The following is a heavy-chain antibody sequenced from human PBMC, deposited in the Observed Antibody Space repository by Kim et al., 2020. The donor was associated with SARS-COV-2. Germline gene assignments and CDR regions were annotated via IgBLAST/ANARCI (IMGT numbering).Heavy chain of an antibody. Sequence: GGSLRLSCAASGFTFSSYSMNWVRQAPGKGLEWVSAISSSGSYIYYADSVKGRFTISRDNAKNSLYLQMNSLRAEDTAVYYCARPNHSSSWSYFDYWGQGTLVTVSS. CDR1: GFTFSSYS. V-gene: IGHV3-21*01. CDR2: ISSSGSYI. J-gene: IGHJ4*02. D-gene: IGHD6-13*01. CDR3: ARPNHSSSWSYFDY.